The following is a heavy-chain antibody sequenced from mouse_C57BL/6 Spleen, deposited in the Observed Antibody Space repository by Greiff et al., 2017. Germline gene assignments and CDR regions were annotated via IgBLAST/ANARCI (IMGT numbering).Heavy chain of an antibody. V-gene: IGHV1-69*01. Sequence: QVQLQQPGAELVMPGASVKLSCKASGYTFTSYWMHWVKQRPGQGLEWIGEIDPSDSYTNYNQKFKGKSTLTVDKSSSTAYMQRSSLTSEDSAVYYCARGAIYYGYDEGGQGTTLTVSS. CDR2: IDPSDSYT. D-gene: IGHD2-2*01. J-gene: IGHJ2*01. CDR1: GYTFTSYW. CDR3: ARGAIYYGYDE.